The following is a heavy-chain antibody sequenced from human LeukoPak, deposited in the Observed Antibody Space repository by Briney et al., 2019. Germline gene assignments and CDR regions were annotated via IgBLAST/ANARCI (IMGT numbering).Heavy chain of an antibody. Sequence: PSETLSLTCTVSGGSISSGSYYWSWIRQPPGKGLEWIGYIYYSGSTNYNPSLKSRVTISVDTSKNQFSLKLSSVTAADTAVYYCARQMWGLTSSSSGNYYMDVWGKGTTVTVSS. CDR2: IYYSGST. J-gene: IGHJ6*03. V-gene: IGHV4-61*01. CDR1: GGSISSGSYY. CDR3: ARQMWGLTSSSSGNYYMDV. D-gene: IGHD6-6*01.